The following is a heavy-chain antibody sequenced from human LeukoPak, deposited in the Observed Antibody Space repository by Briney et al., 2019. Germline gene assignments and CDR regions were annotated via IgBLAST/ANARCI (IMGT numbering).Heavy chain of an antibody. CDR3: ARVVGDSWSGYWGYYYYMDV. CDR1: GYTFTSYD. CDR2: MNPNSGNT. D-gene: IGHD3-3*01. Sequence: ASVKVSCKASGYTFTSYDINWVRQATGQGLEWMGWMNPNSGNTGYAQKFQGRVTITRNTSISTAYMELSSLRSEDTAVYYCARVVGDSWSGYWGYYYYMDVWGKGTTVTVSS. V-gene: IGHV1-8*03. J-gene: IGHJ6*03.